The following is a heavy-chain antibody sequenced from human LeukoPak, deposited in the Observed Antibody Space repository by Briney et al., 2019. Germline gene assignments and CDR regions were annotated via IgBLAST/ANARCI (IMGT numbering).Heavy chain of an antibody. V-gene: IGHV3-33*01. CDR2: IWYDGSNK. D-gene: IGHD6-13*01. CDR1: GFTFSSYG. CDR3: ARPYSPYYYYGMDV. J-gene: IGHJ6*02. Sequence: GWSLRLSCAASGFTFSSYGMHWVRQAPGKGLEWVAVIWYDGSNKYYADSVKGRFTISRDNSKNTLYLQMNSLRAEDTAVYYCARPYSPYYYYGMDVWGQGTTVTVSS.